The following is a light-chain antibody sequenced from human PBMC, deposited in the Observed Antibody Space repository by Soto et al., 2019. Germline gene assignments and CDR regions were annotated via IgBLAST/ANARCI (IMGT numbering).Light chain of an antibody. Sequence: DIQLTQSPSFLSASVGDRVTITCRASQGISSFLAWYQQKPGKAPKLLIYAASTLQSGVPSRFSGSGSGTEFTLTISSLQPDDFATYYCQHWTDYSWTFGQGTKVEVK. CDR2: AAS. CDR1: QGISSF. CDR3: QHWTDYSWT. J-gene: IGKJ1*01. V-gene: IGKV1-9*01.